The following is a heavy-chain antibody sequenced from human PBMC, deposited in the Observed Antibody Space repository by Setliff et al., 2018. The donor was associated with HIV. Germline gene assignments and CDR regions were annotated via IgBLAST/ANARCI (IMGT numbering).Heavy chain of an antibody. CDR1: GDSVSGPNYN. CDR3: TGPAMAAAGPLEYYYYYGMDV. Sequence: TSETLSLTCAVSGDSVSGPNYNWGWIRQPPGKGLEWIGTISFRGSTSYNPSLKSRVTISLDTSKSQFSLSLNSVTAADAAVYYCTGPAMAAAGPLEYYYYYGMDVWGQGTTVTVS. D-gene: IGHD6-13*01. J-gene: IGHJ6*02. CDR2: ISFRGST. V-gene: IGHV4-39*01.